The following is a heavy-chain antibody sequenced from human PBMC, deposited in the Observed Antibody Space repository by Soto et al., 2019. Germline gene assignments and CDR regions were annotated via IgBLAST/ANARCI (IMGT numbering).Heavy chain of an antibody. CDR1: GFTFSDYF. CDR2: ISGSGDNI. D-gene: IGHD2-2*01. V-gene: IGHV3-11*04. J-gene: IGHJ5*02. Sequence: GESLKISCAASGFTFSDYFMSWIRQAPGKGLEWVSFISGSGDNIKYADSVKGRFTISRDNAKNSLYLQMNSLRDEDTAVYYCVRDSARIVVVPRVDGDNWFDPWGQGTLVTVSS. CDR3: VRDSARIVVVPRVDGDNWFDP.